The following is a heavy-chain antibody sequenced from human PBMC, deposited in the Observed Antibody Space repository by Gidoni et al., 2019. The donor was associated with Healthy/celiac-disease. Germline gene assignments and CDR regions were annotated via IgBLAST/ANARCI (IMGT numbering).Heavy chain of an antibody. V-gene: IGHV3-30*04. CDR2: ISYDGSNK. D-gene: IGHD1-26*01. CDR3: ARDPRPSGSRTFDY. J-gene: IGHJ4*02. Sequence: QVQLVESGGGVVQPGRSLRLSCAASGFTFSSYAMHWVRQAPGKGLEWVAVISYDGSNKYYADSVKGRFTISRDNSKNTLYLQMNSLRAEDTAVYYCARDPRPSGSRTFDYWGQGTLVTVSS. CDR1: GFTFSSYA.